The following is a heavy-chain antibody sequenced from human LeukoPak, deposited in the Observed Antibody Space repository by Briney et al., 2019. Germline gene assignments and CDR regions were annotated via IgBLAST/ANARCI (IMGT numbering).Heavy chain of an antibody. CDR2: IYNGGST. CDR3: ATKGSGGYNYGYGY. J-gene: IGHJ4*02. V-gene: IGHV3-66*01. Sequence: GGSLRLSCAASGFSFSSYGMHWVRQAPGRGLEWVSVIYNGGSTYYADSVKGRFTISGDNSKNTLYLQMNSLRAEDTAVYYCATKGSGGYNYGYGYWGQGTLVTVSS. D-gene: IGHD5-18*01. CDR1: GFSFSSYG.